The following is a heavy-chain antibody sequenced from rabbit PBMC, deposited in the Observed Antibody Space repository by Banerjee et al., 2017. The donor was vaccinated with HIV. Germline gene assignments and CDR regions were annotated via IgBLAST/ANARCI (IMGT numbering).Heavy chain of an antibody. CDR1: GFSFSSSYY. V-gene: IGHV1S45*01. CDR2: IYTRSDST. CDR3: ARVYSDSGYYDL. J-gene: IGHJ4*01. D-gene: IGHD1-1*01. Sequence: QEQLEESGGDLVKPEGSLTLTCTASGFSFSSSYYMCWVRQAPGKGLEWSACIYTRSDSTWYASWAKGRFTISKTSSTTVTLQMTSLTAADTATYFCARVYSDSGYYDLWGQGTLVTVS.